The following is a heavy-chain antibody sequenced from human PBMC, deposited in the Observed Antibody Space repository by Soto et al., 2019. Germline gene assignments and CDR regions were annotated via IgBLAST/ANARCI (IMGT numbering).Heavy chain of an antibody. V-gene: IGHV6-1*01. CDR3: SSGGQHVVPF. J-gene: IGHJ4*02. Sequence: PSQTLSLTCAISGDYVSSNTATWNWIRQSPSRGLEWLGRIFYRSQWYSNYAVSVKSRITINPDTSKNQFSLQLNSVTPEDAAIYYCSSGGQHVVPFWGQGTLVTVSS. D-gene: IGHD2-15*01. CDR2: IFYRSQWYS. CDR1: GDYVSSNTAT.